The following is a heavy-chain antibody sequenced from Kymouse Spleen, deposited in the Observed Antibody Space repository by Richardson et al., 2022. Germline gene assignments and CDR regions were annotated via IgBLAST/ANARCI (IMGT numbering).Heavy chain of an antibody. Sequence: QVQLQESGPGLVKPSGTLSLTCAVSGGSISSSNWWSWVRQPPGKGLEWIGEIYHSGSTNYNPSLKSRVTISVDKSKNQFSLKLSSVTAADTAVYYCARGGDYYGSGSPFGDYYYGMDVWGQGTTVTVSS. CDR2: IYHSGST. J-gene: IGHJ6*02. V-gene: IGHV4-4*02. CDR1: GGSISSSNW. CDR3: ARGGDYYGSGSPFGDYYYGMDV. D-gene: IGHD3-10*01.